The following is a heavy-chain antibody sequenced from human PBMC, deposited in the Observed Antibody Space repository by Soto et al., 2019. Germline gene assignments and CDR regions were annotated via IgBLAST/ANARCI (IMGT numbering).Heavy chain of an antibody. V-gene: IGHV1-69*02. J-gene: IGHJ6*03. Sequence: ASVKVSCKASGGTFSSYTISWVRQAPGQGLEWMGRIIPILGIANYAQKFQGRVTITADKSTSTAYMELSSLRSEDTAVYYCARMSGGSWHRDYYYYMDVWGKGTTVTVSS. CDR3: ARMSGGSWHRDYYYYMDV. CDR1: GGTFSSYT. CDR2: IIPILGIA. D-gene: IGHD2-15*01.